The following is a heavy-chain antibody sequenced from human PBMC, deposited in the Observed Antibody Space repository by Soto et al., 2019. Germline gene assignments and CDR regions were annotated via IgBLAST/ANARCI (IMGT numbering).Heavy chain of an antibody. D-gene: IGHD2-2*01. Sequence: PGESLKISCKGSGYSFSNYWIGWVRQMPGKGLEWMGIIYPGDSDTRYSPSFKGQVTMSADKSISTAYLQWSSLKASDTAIYYRARQALGYCSSSGCYYYYGMDVWGQGTTVTVSS. CDR1: GYSFSNYW. CDR3: ARQALGYCSSSGCYYYYGMDV. CDR2: IYPGDSDT. J-gene: IGHJ6*02. V-gene: IGHV5-51*01.